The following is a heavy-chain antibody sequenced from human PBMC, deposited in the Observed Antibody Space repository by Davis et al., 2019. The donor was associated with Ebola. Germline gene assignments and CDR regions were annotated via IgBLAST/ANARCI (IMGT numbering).Heavy chain of an antibody. V-gene: IGHV1-3*01. CDR3: AGSIWFVESHYYGMDV. CDR1: GYTFINYA. Sequence: ASVKVSCKASGYTFINYAIHWVRQAPGQRLEWMGWINAGNGNTKYSQKFQSRVTITRDTSASTAYMELSSLRSEDTAVYYCAGSIWFVESHYYGMDVWGQGTTVTVSS. CDR2: INAGNGNT. D-gene: IGHD3-10*01. J-gene: IGHJ6*02.